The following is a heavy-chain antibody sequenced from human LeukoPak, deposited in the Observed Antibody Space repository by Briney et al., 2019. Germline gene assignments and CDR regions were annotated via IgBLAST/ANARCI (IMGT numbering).Heavy chain of an antibody. V-gene: IGHV3-53*01. CDR1: GVTFSSYA. J-gene: IGHJ6*02. Sequence: GGSLRLSCAASGVTFSSYAMHWVRQAPGKGLEWVSVIYSDGTTYYADSVQGRFTISRDNSKNTLYLQMNSLRAEDTAIYYCARDLRHSTHDYYYGMDVWGQGTTVTVSS. D-gene: IGHD2-15*01. CDR2: IYSDGTT. CDR3: ARDLRHSTHDYYYGMDV.